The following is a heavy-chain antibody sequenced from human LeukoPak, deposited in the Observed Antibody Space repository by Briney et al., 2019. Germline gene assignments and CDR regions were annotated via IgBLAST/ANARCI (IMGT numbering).Heavy chain of an antibody. V-gene: IGHV4-34*01. J-gene: IGHJ4*02. D-gene: IGHD6-19*01. CDR3: VRLSSGWFSYYFDY. CDR2: INHSGST. Sequence: PSETLSLTCAVYGGSFSGYYWSWIRQPPGKGLEWIGEINHSGSTNYNPSLKSRVTISVDTSKNQFSLKLSSVTAADTAVYYCVRLSSGWFSYYFDYWGQGTLVTVSS. CDR1: GGSFSGYY.